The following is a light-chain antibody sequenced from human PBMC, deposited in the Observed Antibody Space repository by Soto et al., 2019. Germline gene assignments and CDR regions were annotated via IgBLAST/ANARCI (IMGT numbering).Light chain of an antibody. V-gene: IGKV3-20*01. J-gene: IGKJ4*01. CDR3: QQYVGSRLT. Sequence: IVLTQSPGTLSLSPGERATLSCRASQSVSSSFLTWYQQKPGQAPRLLIYGASSSATGIPDRFSGSGSGTDFILTISRLEPEDFAVYYCQQYVGSRLTFGGGTKVEIK. CDR2: GAS. CDR1: QSVSSSF.